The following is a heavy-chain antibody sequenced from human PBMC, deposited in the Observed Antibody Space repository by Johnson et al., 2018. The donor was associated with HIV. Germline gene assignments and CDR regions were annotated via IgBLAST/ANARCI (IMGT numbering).Heavy chain of an antibody. CDR2: IRYDGSNK. V-gene: IGHV3-33*03. D-gene: IGHD1-26*01. CDR3: TTDLEWELLHDAFDI. Sequence: VLLVESGGGVVQPGRSLRLSCAASGFTFSSYGMHWVRQAPGKGLEWVAFIRYDGSNKYYADSVKGRFTISRDNSKNTLYLQMNSLKTEDTAVYYCTTDLEWELLHDAFDIWGQGTMVTVSS. CDR1: GFTFSSYG. J-gene: IGHJ3*02.